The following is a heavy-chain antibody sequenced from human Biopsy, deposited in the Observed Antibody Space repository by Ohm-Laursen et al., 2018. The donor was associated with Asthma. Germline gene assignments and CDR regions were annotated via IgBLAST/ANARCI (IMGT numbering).Heavy chain of an antibody. J-gene: IGHJ4*02. CDR1: GDSISSYY. CDR2: IYFSGST. V-gene: IGHV4-59*01. CDR3: ARVTRITIFGVGGIQDY. D-gene: IGHD3-3*01. Sequence: SQTLSLTCIVSGDSISSYYWSWIRQPPGKGLEWIGYIYFSGSTNYNPSLKSRVAISVDTSKNQFSLRLSSVTAADTAVYYCARVTRITIFGVGGIQDYWGQGTLVTVSS.